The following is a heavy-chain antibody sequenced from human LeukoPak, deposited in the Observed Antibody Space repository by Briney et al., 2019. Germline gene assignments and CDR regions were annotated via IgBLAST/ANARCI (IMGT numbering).Heavy chain of an antibody. CDR1: GYTFTGYY. CDR2: INPNSGGT. Sequence: ASVKLSCKASGYTFTGYYMHWVRQAPGQGLEWMGWINPNSGGTNYVQKFQGRVSMTRDTSISKAYMVLSRLRSDDTAVYYCARDSLPSSSWYYYYYYMDVWGKGATVTVSS. CDR3: ARDSLPSSSWYYYYYYMDV. D-gene: IGHD6-13*01. J-gene: IGHJ6*03. V-gene: IGHV1-2*02.